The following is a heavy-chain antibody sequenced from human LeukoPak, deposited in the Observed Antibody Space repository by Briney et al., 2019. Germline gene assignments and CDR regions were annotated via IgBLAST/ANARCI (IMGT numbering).Heavy chain of an antibody. CDR1: GFTFDDYA. CDR2: ISWDSRNI. J-gene: IGHJ4*02. Sequence: QPGRSLRLSCAASGFTFDDYAMFWVRQAPGKGLEWVSGISWDSRNIGYAASVKGRFTTSRDNAKNSLYLQMNSLRAEDTALYYCARVTYYYDSSGYPLYYFDYWGQGTLVTVSS. CDR3: ARVTYYYDSSGYPLYYFDY. D-gene: IGHD3-22*01. V-gene: IGHV3-9*01.